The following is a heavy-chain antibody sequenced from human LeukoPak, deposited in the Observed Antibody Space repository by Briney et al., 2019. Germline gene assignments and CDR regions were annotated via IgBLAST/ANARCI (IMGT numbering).Heavy chain of an antibody. CDR3: ARVIAAQTFDY. V-gene: IGHV4-59*01. CDR2: IYYSGST. J-gene: IGHJ4*02. Sequence: KPSETLSLTCTVSGGSISSYYWSWIRQPPGKGLEWIGYIYYSGSTNYNPSLKSRVTISVDTSKNQFSLKLGSVTAADTAVYYCARVIAAQTFDYWGQGTLVTVSS. CDR1: GGSISSYY. D-gene: IGHD6-6*01.